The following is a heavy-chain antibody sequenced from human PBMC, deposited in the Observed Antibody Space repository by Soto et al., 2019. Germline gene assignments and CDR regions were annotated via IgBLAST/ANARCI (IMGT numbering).Heavy chain of an antibody. CDR2: ISSNSAYI. D-gene: IGHD6-13*01. V-gene: IGHV3-21*01. J-gene: IGHJ5*02. Sequence: GGSLRLSCAASGFTFRSFTMNWVRQAPGKGLEWVSTISSNSAYIYYTDALRGRFTISRDNAKNSLHLQMNSLRAEDTAVYYCTRNASRDSSARGWFDPWGPGTLVTVSS. CDR3: TRNASRDSSARGWFDP. CDR1: GFTFRSFT.